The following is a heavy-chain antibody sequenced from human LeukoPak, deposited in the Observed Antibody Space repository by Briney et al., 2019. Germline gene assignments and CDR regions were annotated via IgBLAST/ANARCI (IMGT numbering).Heavy chain of an antibody. D-gene: IGHD3-9*01. V-gene: IGHV3-23*01. J-gene: IGHJ4*02. CDR2: VTGSGGST. CDR3: AKWGDFDILTGYYVSDF. Sequence: GGSVGLFCVASGFTFSNYAMRWVSQASGKRLEWVSAVTGSGGSTYYADSVKGRFTISRDNSRNTLFLQMNSLRAEDTAVYYCAKWGDFDILTGYYVSDFWGQGTLVTVSS. CDR1: GFTFSNYA.